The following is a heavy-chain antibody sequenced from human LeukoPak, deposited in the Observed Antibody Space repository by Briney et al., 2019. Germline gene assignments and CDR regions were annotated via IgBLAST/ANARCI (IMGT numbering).Heavy chain of an antibody. CDR2: IISSSPQM. D-gene: IGHD3-22*01. V-gene: IGHV3-21*01. J-gene: IGHJ6*02. CDR1: GFTIRTYN. Sequence: SPGGSLRISCAASGFTIRTYNMHWVRQAPGKGLEWVSSIISSSPQMYYADSVKGRFTISRDNAKNSLYLQMNSLRAEDTAVYYCARDDRVYYYYGMDVWGQGTTVTVSS. CDR3: ARDDRVYYYYGMDV.